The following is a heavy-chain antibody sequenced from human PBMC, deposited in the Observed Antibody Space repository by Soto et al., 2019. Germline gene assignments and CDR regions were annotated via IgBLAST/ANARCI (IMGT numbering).Heavy chain of an antibody. J-gene: IGHJ4*02. V-gene: IGHV3-30*18. Sequence: VGSLRLSCAASGFTFSSYGMHWVRQAPGKGLEWVAVISYDGSNKYYADSVKGRFTISRDNSKNTLYLQMNSLRAEDTAVYYCAKDGKYYFDYWGQGTLVTVSS. CDR3: AKDGKYYFDY. CDR2: ISYDGSNK. D-gene: IGHD1-1*01. CDR1: GFTFSSYG.